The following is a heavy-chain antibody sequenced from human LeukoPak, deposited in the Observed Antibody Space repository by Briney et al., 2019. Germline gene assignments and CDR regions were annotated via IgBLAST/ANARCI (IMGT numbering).Heavy chain of an antibody. CDR3: ARESGSYFSAFDI. V-gene: IGHV3-48*03. D-gene: IGHD1-26*01. J-gene: IGHJ3*02. CDR2: ISSSGSTI. Sequence: GGSLRLSCAASGFTFRSYAMNWVRQAPGKGLEWVSYISSSGSTIYYADSVKGRFTISRDNAKSSLYLQMNSLRAEDTAVYYCARESGSYFSAFDIWGQGTMVTVSS. CDR1: GFTFRSYA.